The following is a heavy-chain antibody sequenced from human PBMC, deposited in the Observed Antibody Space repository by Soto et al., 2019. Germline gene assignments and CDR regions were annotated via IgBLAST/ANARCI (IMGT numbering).Heavy chain of an antibody. CDR3: ARDQVPDY. J-gene: IGHJ4*02. CDR1: GGSISSYY. CDR2: IYYSGST. D-gene: IGHD2-2*01. Sequence: QVQLQESGPGLVKPSETLSLTCTVSGGSISSYYWSWIRQPPGKGLEWIGYIYYSGSTNYNPSLKSRVTISVDTSKNQFSLKLSSVTAADTAVYYCARDQVPDYWGQGTLVTVSS. V-gene: IGHV4-59*01.